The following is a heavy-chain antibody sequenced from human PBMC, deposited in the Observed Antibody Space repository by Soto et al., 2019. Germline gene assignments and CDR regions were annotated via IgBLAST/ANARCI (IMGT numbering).Heavy chain of an antibody. CDR1: GDSINSGANY. J-gene: IGHJ5*02. V-gene: IGHV4-31*03. CDR2: IYYSGSA. CDR3: ARSIDP. Sequence: SETLSLTCTVSGDSINSGANYWSWIRQHPGKGLEWIGYIYYSGSAYYNPSLGSRVTMSVDTSKNQFSLKLSSVTAADTAVYYCARSIDPWGQGTLVTVSS.